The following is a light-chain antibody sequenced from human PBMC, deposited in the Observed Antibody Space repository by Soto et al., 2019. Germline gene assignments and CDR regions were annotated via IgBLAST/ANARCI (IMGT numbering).Light chain of an antibody. J-gene: IGKJ2*01. CDR1: QSVSSN. Sequence: EIVMTQSPGTLSVSPGESATLSCRASQSVSSNLAWYQQKPGQAPRLLIYDTSTSESGTEFTLTISSLQSEDFAVYYCQQYNNSPLTFGQGTKLEIK. V-gene: IGKV3-15*01. CDR2: DTS. CDR3: QQYNNSPLT.